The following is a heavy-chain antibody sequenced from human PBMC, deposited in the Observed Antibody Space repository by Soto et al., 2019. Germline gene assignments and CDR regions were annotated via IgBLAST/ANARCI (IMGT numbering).Heavy chain of an antibody. CDR1: GGSISSYY. V-gene: IGHV4-4*07. Sequence: QVQLQESGPGLVKPSETLSLTCTVSGGSISSYYWSWIRQPAGKGLEWIGRIYTSGSTNYNPSLKSRVTMSVDTSKNQFSLKPSSVTAADTAVYYCARDLNPTTVTLRPAFYYYYGMDVWGQGTTVTVSS. CDR3: ARDLNPTTVTLRPAFYYYYGMDV. D-gene: IGHD4-4*01. J-gene: IGHJ6*02. CDR2: IYTSGST.